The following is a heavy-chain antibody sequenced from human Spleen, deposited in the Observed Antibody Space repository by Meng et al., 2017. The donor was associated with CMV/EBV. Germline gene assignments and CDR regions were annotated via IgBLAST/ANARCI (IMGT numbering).Heavy chain of an antibody. J-gene: IGHJ4*02. V-gene: IGHV3-48*03. CDR3: AKDPRGPEY. CDR1: GFAFSNYE. D-gene: IGHD3-10*01. Sequence: GESLKISCAASGFAFSNYEMAWVRQGPGKGLEWVSYISPGGTTMYYADSVRGRFTISRDNAKNPLYLQMNSLRAEDTALYYCAKDPRGPEYWGQGTLVTVSS. CDR2: ISPGGTTM.